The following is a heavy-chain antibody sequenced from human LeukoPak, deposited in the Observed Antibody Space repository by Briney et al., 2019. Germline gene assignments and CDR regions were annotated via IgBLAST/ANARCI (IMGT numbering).Heavy chain of an antibody. J-gene: IGHJ4*02. CDR3: ARGRFSYGYPYYFDY. CDR2: IYYSGST. Sequence: SETLSLTCTVSGGSVSSGSYYWSWIQQPPGKGLEWIGYIYYSGSTNYNPSLKSRVTISVDTSKNQFSLKLSSVTAADTAVYYCARGRFSYGYPYYFDYWGQGTLVTVSS. V-gene: IGHV4-61*01. CDR1: GGSVSSGSYY. D-gene: IGHD5-18*01.